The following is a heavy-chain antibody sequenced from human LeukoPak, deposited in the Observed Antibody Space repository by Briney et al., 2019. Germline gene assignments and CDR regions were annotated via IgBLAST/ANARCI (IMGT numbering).Heavy chain of an antibody. CDR1: GFTFSSYW. CDR2: IHRNGNT. V-gene: IGHV3-66*01. Sequence: PGGSLRLSCAASGFTFSSYWMNWVRQAPGKWLEWVSVIHRNGNTYYADSVKGRFTISRDSSKSTLYLKMNSLTAEDTAVYYCARDIGNSGHFDPWGQGTLVTVSS. D-gene: IGHD6-19*01. CDR3: ARDIGNSGHFDP. J-gene: IGHJ5*02.